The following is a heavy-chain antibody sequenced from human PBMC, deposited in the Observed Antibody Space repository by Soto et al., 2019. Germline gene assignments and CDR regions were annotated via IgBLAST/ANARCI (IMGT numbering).Heavy chain of an antibody. CDR3: ASGFYSSSYFDL. Sequence: SVKVSWKASGGTFSSYTISWVRQAPGQGLEWMGRIIPILGIANYAQKFQGRVTITADKSTSTAYMELSSLRSEDTAVYFCASGFYSSSYFDLWGRRTLVTGSS. J-gene: IGHJ2*01. CDR2: IIPILGIA. CDR1: GGTFSSYT. D-gene: IGHD6-13*01. V-gene: IGHV1-69*02.